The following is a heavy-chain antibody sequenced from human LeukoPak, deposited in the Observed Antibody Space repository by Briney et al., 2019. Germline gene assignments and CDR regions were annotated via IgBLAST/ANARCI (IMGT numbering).Heavy chain of an antibody. CDR1: GFTFSGYW. D-gene: IGHD5-18*01. Sequence: GSLRLSCAASGFTFSGYWMSGVRQAPGKGLEWVANIKQDGSEKYYVDSVKGRFTISRDNAKNSLFLQMNSLRAEDTAVYYCATSTAGFDYWGQGTLVTVSS. V-gene: IGHV3-7*01. CDR3: ATSTAGFDY. CDR2: IKQDGSEK. J-gene: IGHJ4*02.